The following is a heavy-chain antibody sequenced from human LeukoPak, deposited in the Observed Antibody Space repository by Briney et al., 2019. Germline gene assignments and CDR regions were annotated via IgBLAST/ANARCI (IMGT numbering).Heavy chain of an antibody. CDR3: AREISISIAARGGFDY. V-gene: IGHV3-20*04. CDR2: LNWNGGRT. Sequence: GGSLRLSCAASGFTFDDYGMSWVRQAPGKGLEWVSNLNWNGGRTGYADSVKGRFTISRDNAKNSLYLQMNSLRAEDTALYYCAREISISIAARGGFDYWGQGTLVTVSP. CDR1: GFTFDDYG. J-gene: IGHJ4*02. D-gene: IGHD6-6*01.